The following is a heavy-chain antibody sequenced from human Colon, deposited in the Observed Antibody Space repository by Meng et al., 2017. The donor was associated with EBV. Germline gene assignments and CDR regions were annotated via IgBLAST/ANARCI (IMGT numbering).Heavy chain of an antibody. CDR3: ARVSSGWDYFDY. Sequence: QVTVQGSGPGSVKPSQTLSLTCTVPGGSVSSGGYYWTWIRQHPGKGLEWFGHIYYSGSTFYNPSLKRRVIISIDTSKNQFSLNLRSVTAADTAVYYCARVSSGWDYFDYWGQGTLVTVSS. CDR1: GGSVSSGGYY. D-gene: IGHD6-19*01. CDR2: IYYSGST. J-gene: IGHJ4*02. V-gene: IGHV4-31*03.